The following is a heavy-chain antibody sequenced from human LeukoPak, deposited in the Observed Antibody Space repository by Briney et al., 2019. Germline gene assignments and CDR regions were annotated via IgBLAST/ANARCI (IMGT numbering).Heavy chain of an antibody. CDR2: ITYSGDWT. V-gene: IGHV3-23*01. Sequence: GGSLRLSCVASGLPFSNYGMTWVRQGPGRGLEWVSTITYSGDWTGYADSVKGRFTISRDNSKNTMYLQMNSLRAEDTAVYYCAKAVRFTTRHGFDYWGQGTLVTVSS. J-gene: IGHJ4*02. D-gene: IGHD1-14*01. CDR1: GLPFSNYG. CDR3: AKAVRFTTRHGFDY.